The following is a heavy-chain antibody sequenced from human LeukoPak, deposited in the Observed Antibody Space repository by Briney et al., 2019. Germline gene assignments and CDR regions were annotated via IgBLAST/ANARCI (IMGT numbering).Heavy chain of an antibody. D-gene: IGHD3-16*01. CDR2: ISYDGSNI. J-gene: IGHJ4*02. CDR3: ARDSFGLDY. CDR1: GFTFSRYP. V-gene: IGHV3-30-3*01. Sequence: GGSLRLSCAASGFTFSRYPMHWVCQAPGKGLEWVAVISYDGSNIYYTDSVSGRFTISRDNSKNTLYLQMNSLRAEDTAVYYCARDSFGLDYWGQGTRVTVSS.